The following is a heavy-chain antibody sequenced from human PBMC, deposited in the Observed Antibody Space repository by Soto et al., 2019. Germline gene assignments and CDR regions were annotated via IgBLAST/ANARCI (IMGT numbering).Heavy chain of an antibody. Sequence: GGSLRLSCTASGFTFGDYAMSWVRQAPGKGLEWVGFIRSKAYGGTTEYAASVKGRFTISRDDSKSIAYLQMNSLKTEDTGVYYCTRVGRVRWFGELTLSRGVDYYYYYGMDVWGQGTTVTVSS. J-gene: IGHJ6*02. V-gene: IGHV3-49*04. D-gene: IGHD3-10*01. CDR1: GFTFGDYA. CDR3: TRVGRVRWFGELTLSRGVDYYYYYGMDV. CDR2: IRSKAYGGTT.